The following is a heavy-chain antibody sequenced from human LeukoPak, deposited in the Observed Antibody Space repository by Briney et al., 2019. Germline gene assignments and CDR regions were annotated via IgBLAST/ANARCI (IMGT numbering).Heavy chain of an antibody. Sequence: GGSLRLSCTASGFIFNDFGLHWVRQGPGKGLEWVSGISWNSGSKGYADSVKGRFTISRDNAKNALYLEMDSLRTEDTALYYCAKDTDYYAGLDAWGQGTTVTVSS. CDR1: GFIFNDFG. J-gene: IGHJ6*02. D-gene: IGHD3-9*01. V-gene: IGHV3-9*01. CDR2: ISWNSGSK. CDR3: AKDTDYYAGLDA.